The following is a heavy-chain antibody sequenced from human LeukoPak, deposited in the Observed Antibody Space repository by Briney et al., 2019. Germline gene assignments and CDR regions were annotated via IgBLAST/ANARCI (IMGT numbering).Heavy chain of an antibody. D-gene: IGHD3-3*01. J-gene: IGHJ3*02. CDR2: IYHSGST. Sequence: PSETLSLTCAVSGGSISSSNWWSWVRQPPGKGLEWIGEIYHSGSTNYNPSLKSRVTISVDTSKNQFSLKLSSVTAADTAVYYCARGFVPHTIFGMVHDAFDIWGQGTMVTVSS. V-gene: IGHV4-4*02. CDR1: GGSISSSNW. CDR3: ARGFVPHTIFGMVHDAFDI.